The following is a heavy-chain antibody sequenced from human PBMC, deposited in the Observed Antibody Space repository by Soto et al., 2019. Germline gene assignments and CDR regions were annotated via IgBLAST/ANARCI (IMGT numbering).Heavy chain of an antibody. CDR1: GGSISSSSYY. CDR2: IYYSGST. Sequence: SETLSLTCTVSGGSISSSSYYWGWIRQPPGKGLEWIGSIYYSGSTYYNPSLKSRVTISVDTSKNQFSLKLSSVTAADTAVYYCARRRIAVAGSGDYFDYWGQGTLVTVSS. D-gene: IGHD6-19*01. J-gene: IGHJ4*02. CDR3: ARRRIAVAGSGDYFDY. V-gene: IGHV4-39*01.